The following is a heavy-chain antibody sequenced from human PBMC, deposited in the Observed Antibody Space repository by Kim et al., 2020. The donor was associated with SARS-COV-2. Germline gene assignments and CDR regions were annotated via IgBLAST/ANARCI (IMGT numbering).Heavy chain of an antibody. CDR2: IYSGGSST. D-gene: IGHD3-10*01. V-gene: IGHV3-23*03. CDR1: GFTFSSYA. CDR3: ASHLATDYYGSGSYVY. J-gene: IGHJ4*02. Sequence: GGSLRLSCAASGFTFSSYAMSWVRQAPGKGLEWVSVIYSGGSSTYYADSVKGRFTISRDNSKNTLYLQMNSLRAEDTAVYYCASHLATDYYGSGSYVYWGQGTLVTVSS.